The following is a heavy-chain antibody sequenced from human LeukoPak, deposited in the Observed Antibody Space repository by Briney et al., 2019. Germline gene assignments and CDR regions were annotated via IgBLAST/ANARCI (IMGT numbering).Heavy chain of an antibody. J-gene: IGHJ3*02. Sequence: ASVKVSCKVSGYTLTELSMHWVRQAPGKGLEWMGGFDPEDGETIYAQKFQGRVTMTEDTSTDTAYMELSRLRSDDTAVYYCAAATKEDAFDIWGQGTMVTVSS. CDR1: GYTLTELS. CDR3: AAATKEDAFDI. V-gene: IGHV1-24*01. CDR2: FDPEDGET.